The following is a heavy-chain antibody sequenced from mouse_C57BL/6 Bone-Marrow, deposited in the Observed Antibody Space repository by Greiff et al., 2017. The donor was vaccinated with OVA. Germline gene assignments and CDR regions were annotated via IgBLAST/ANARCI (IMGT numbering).Heavy chain of an antibody. CDR1: GFTFTDYY. CDR2: IRNKANGYTT. CDR3: ARYGARRGYYLDY. V-gene: IGHV7-3*01. J-gene: IGHJ2*01. Sequence: EVQRVESGGGLVQPGGSLSLSCAASGFTFTDYYMSWVRQPPGKALEWLGFIRNKANGYTTEYSASVKGRFTISRDNSQSILYLQMNALRAEDSATYYCARYGARRGYYLDYWGQGTTLTVSS.